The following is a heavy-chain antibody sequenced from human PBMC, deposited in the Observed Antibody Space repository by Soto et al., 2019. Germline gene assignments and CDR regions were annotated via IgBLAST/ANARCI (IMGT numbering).Heavy chain of an antibody. V-gene: IGHV5-51*01. CDR3: VRPDSSGYYVN. Sequence: PGESLKISCKGSGYNFSSWIGWVRQMPGKGLEWMGIIHPGDSDTRYSPSFQGQVTMSVDKSISTAYLQWSSLKASDTAMYCCVRPDSSGYYVNWGQGALVTVSS. D-gene: IGHD3-22*01. CDR1: GYNFSSW. CDR2: IHPGDSDT. J-gene: IGHJ4*02.